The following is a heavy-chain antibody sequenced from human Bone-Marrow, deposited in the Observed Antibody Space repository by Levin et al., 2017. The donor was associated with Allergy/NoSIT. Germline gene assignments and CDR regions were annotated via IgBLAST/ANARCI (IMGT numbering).Heavy chain of an antibody. Sequence: GGSLRLSCAASGFAFEIYGMNWVRQAPGKRLEWVSHISGSGSPTYYADPVRGRFTISRDNAKKSLYLQMSSLRVEDTAVYYCARGVYDFWGQGALVTVSS. V-gene: IGHV3-48*03. CDR3: ARGVYDF. D-gene: IGHD2-8*02. CDR2: ISGSGSPT. J-gene: IGHJ4*02. CDR1: GFAFEIYG.